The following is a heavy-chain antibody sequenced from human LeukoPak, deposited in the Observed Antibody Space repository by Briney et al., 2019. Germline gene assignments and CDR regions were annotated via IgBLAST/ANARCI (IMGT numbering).Heavy chain of an antibody. V-gene: IGHV3-30*02. Sequence: GGSLRLSCAASGFTFSDYWMNWVRQAPGKGLEWVAFIRYDGSNKYYADSVKGRSTISRDNSKNTLYLQMNSLRAEDTAVYYCAKELLVGATRGPFDYWGQGTLVTVTS. CDR1: GFTFSDYW. J-gene: IGHJ4*02. D-gene: IGHD1-26*01. CDR2: IRYDGSNK. CDR3: AKELLVGATRGPFDY.